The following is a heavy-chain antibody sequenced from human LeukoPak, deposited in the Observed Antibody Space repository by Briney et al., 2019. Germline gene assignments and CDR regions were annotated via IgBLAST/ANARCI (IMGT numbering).Heavy chain of an antibody. CDR2: VFHNGRT. V-gene: IGHV4-59*01. D-gene: IGHD3-10*01. Sequence: SETLSLTCTVSGGSISSYYWSWIRQSPGKGLEWIGNVFHNGRTNYNPSLKSRLTISLDTSKNRVSLNLRSVTAADTAVYYCARDLGVTGLWYFDLWGRGTLVTVSS. CDR1: GGSISSYY. CDR3: ARDLGVTGLWYFDL. J-gene: IGHJ2*01.